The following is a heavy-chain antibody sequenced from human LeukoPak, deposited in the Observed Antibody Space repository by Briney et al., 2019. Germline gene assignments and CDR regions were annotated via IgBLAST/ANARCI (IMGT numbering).Heavy chain of an antibody. CDR3: ARYCSGGSCGFDP. V-gene: IGHV4-59*01. J-gene: IGHJ5*02. D-gene: IGHD2-15*01. CDR2: IYYSGST. Sequence: NPSETLSLTCAVYGGSFSGYYWSWIRQPPGKGLEWIGYIYYSGSTNYNPSLKSRVTISVDTSKNQFSLKLTSVTAADTAVYYCARYCSGGSCGFDPWGQGTLVTVSS. CDR1: GGSFSGYY.